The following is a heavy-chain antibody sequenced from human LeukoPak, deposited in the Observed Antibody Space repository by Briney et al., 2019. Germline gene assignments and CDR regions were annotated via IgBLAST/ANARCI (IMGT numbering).Heavy chain of an antibody. J-gene: IGHJ3*02. D-gene: IGHD4-17*01. V-gene: IGHV4-31*03. CDR3: ARLDYGDYEAFDI. CDR2: ISYTGSP. Sequence: SQTLSLTCTVSGVSISSGDHNWSWIRQHPGKGLEWIGYISYTGSPDYTPSLRSRLTISLDTSQNQFSLRLSSVTAADTAVYYCARLDYGDYEAFDIWGQGTMVTVSS. CDR1: GVSISSGDHN.